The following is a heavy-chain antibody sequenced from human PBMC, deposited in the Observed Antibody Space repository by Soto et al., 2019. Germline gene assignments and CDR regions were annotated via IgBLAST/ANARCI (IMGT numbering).Heavy chain of an antibody. V-gene: IGHV1-18*01. CDR1: GYSFTIYG. D-gene: IGHD3-10*01. CDR2: ISAYNGNT. J-gene: IGHJ6*02. Sequence: KVECKRSGYSFTIYGISCVRHKPGQGLEWMGWISAYNGNTNYAQKLQGRVTMTTDTSTSTAYMELRSLRSDDTAVYYCARASSHLNSLPWFGEPSDYDYGMDVWGQGTTVTVSS. CDR3: ARASSHLNSLPWFGEPSDYDYGMDV.